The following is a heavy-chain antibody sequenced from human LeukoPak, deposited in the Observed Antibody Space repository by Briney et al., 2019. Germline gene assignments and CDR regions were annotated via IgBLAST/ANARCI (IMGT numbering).Heavy chain of an antibody. J-gene: IGHJ4*02. CDR2: IRYDGSNT. CDR1: GFTFSSYG. D-gene: IGHD6-13*01. V-gene: IGHV3-30*02. Sequence: GGSLRLSCAASGFTFSSYGMHWVRQAPGKGLEWVAFIRYDGSNTYYADSVKGRFTISRDNSKNTLYLQMNSLRTEDTAVYYCAKALYSSSWYYFDYWGQGTLVTVSS. CDR3: AKALYSSSWYYFDY.